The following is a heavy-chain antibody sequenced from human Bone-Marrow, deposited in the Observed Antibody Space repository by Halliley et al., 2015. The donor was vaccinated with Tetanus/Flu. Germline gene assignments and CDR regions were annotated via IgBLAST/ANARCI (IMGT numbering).Heavy chain of an antibody. V-gene: IGHV3-33*01. D-gene: IGHD3-10*02. J-gene: IGHJ4*02. CDR3: ARDNSRYGREYFDY. Sequence: WVAAIWYDGSNKYYGDFVKGQFTISRDNSKNTLYLQMNSVRAEDPAVYYCARDNSRYGREYFDYWGQGTLVTVSS. CDR2: IWYDGSNK.